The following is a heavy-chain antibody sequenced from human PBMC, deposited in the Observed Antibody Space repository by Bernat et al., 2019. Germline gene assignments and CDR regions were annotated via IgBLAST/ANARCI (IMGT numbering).Heavy chain of an antibody. Sequence: QVQLQESGPGLVKPSQTLSLTCSVSDGSIRSSSYYWAWVRQPPGKGLEYIGSIYYSGSTYYNPSLKSRVTISVDTSKNQFSLKLNSVTAADTAVYYCVSIFGPFYWYFDLWGRGTLVTVSS. D-gene: IGHD3-3*01. V-gene: IGHV4-39*01. CDR2: IYYSGST. CDR3: VSIFGPFYWYFDL. J-gene: IGHJ2*01. CDR1: DGSIRSSSYY.